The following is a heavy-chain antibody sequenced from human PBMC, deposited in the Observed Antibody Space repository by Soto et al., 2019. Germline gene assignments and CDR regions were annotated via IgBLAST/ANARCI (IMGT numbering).Heavy chain of an antibody. V-gene: IGHV3-30*18. Sequence: QVQLVESGGGVVQPGRSLRLSCAASGFTFSSYGMHWVRQAPGTGLEWVAVISYDGSNKYYADPVKGRFTISRDNSKNTLYLQMNSLRAADTAVYYCAKQSGSDSFYYYYGMDVWGQGTKVTVSS. CDR1: GFTFSSYG. CDR2: ISYDGSNK. D-gene: IGHD5-12*01. J-gene: IGHJ6*02. CDR3: AKQSGSDSFYYYYGMDV.